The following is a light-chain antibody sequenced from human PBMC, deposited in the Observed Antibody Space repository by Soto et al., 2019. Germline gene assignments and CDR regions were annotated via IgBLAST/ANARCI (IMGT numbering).Light chain of an antibody. CDR3: SSYSISTAYI. CDR1: SSDVGGYDY. Sequence: QSALTQPASVSGSPGQSITISCTGTSSDVGGYDYVSWYQLHPGKAPKLMVFEVNNRPSGVSYRFSGSKSGNTASLTISGLQAEDEADYFCSSYSISTAYIFGTGTTVNVL. J-gene: IGLJ1*01. V-gene: IGLV2-14*01. CDR2: EVN.